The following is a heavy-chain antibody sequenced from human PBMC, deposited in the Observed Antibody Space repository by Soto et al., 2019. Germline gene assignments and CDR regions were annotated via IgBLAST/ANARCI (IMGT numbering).Heavy chain of an antibody. CDR3: ARIHRIAAAGWFDP. CDR2: IYPGDSDT. J-gene: IGHJ5*02. D-gene: IGHD6-13*01. V-gene: IGHV5-51*01. CDR1: GYSFTSYW. Sequence: GASLKISCKGSGYSFTSYWIGWVRQMPGRGLEWMGIIYPGDSDTRYSPSFQGQVTISADKSISTAYLQWSSLKASDTAMYYCARIHRIAAAGWFDPWGQGTLVTVSS.